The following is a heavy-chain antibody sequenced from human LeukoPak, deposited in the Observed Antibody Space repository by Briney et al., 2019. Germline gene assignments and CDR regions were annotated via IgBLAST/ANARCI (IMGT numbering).Heavy chain of an antibody. V-gene: IGHV4-4*02. CDR1: GGSIGNSHW. J-gene: IGHJ4*02. CDR2: VYRGGNA. CDR3: ASHEGYSFKY. Sequence: KPSETLSLPCAVSGGSIGNSHWGGSVRQPPEQGLEWIGQVYRGGNAVYNPSFKSRLTLSLDKSRNHFSLFLTSVIAGDTAFYFCASHEGYSFKYWGQGALVTVSS.